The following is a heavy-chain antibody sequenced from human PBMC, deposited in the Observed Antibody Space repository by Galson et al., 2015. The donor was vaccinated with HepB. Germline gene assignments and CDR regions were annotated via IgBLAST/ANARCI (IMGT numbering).Heavy chain of an antibody. CDR2: RNPNSGNT. J-gene: IGHJ3*02. Sequence: SVKVSCKASGYTFTSFDINWVRQATGQGPEWIGWRNPNSGNTGYAQKFRGRVTMTRNTSISTAYMEMSSLRSEDTAVYYCARFHSSFYDSSRVNAFNIWGQGTMVTVSS. CDR3: ARFHSSFYDSSRVNAFNI. CDR1: GYTFTSFD. D-gene: IGHD3-22*01. V-gene: IGHV1-8*01.